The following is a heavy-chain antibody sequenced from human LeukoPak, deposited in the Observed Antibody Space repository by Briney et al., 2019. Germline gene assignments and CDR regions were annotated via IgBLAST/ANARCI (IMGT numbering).Heavy chain of an antibody. Sequence: GGSLRLSCEASGFPLSTYWLSWVRQAPGEGLEWVANIKQDGSANWCADPVKGRFTVSRDNARNSVYLEMNSLRAEDTAIYYCARGRYNTGWYPDYFDHWGQGTLVTVSS. CDR2: IKQDGSAN. CDR1: GFPLSTYW. V-gene: IGHV3-7*04. CDR3: ARGRYNTGWYPDYFDH. J-gene: IGHJ4*02. D-gene: IGHD6-19*01.